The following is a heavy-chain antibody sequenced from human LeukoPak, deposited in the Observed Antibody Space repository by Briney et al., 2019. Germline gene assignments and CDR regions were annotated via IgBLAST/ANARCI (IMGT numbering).Heavy chain of an antibody. CDR3: AXXXXXXXXXXXXXXXXXXDV. J-gene: IGHJ6*04. CDR1: GTFXXXX. Sequence: GTFXXXXISWVRQAPGQGLEWXGGIIPIFGTANYAQKFQGRVTITADESTSTAYMEMSRLRAEETGVYYCAXXXXXXXXXXXXXXXXXXDVWGXXTTVTISS. V-gene: IGHV1-69*01. CDR2: IIPIFGTA.